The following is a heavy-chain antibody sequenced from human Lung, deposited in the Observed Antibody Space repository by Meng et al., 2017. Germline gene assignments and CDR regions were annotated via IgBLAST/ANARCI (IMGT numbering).Heavy chain of an antibody. V-gene: IGHV4-30-4*01. CDR1: GCSFSSCDHY. D-gene: IGHD3-10*01. J-gene: IGHJ5*02. CDR3: ARGRGSGSYTGFDP. Sequence: QVQLQEAGPGLVKASQALSLTCTFPGCSFSSCDHYWSWIRQPPGQGLEWMGYIYYIGNTYYKTSLKSRVTIAVDTSKNPLSLKLSSVTAADTAVYYCARGRGSGSYTGFDPWGQGTLVTVSS. CDR2: IYYIGNT.